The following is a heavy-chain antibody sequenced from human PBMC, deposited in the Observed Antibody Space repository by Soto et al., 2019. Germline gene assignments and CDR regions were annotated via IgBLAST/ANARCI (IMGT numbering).Heavy chain of an antibody. J-gene: IGHJ4*02. Sequence: QVQLVESGGGVVQPGRSLRLSCAASGFPFSSYGMHWVREAPGKGLEWVAVISYDGSNKYYADSVKGRFTISRDNSASTLYLQMNSLRPDDTALYYCVGGKYYFDYRGQGTLVTVSP. D-gene: IGHD3-10*01. V-gene: IGHV3-30*03. CDR3: VGGKYYFDY. CDR2: ISYDGSNK. CDR1: GFPFSSYG.